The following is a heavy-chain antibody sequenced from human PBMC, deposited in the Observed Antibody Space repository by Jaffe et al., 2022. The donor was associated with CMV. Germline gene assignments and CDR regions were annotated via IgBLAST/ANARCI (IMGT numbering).Heavy chain of an antibody. CDR2: ISSSSSYI. CDR1: GFTFSSYS. V-gene: IGHV3-21*01. J-gene: IGHJ4*02. Sequence: EVQLVESGGGLVKPGGSLRLSCAASGFTFSSYSMNWVRQAPGKGLEWVSSISSSSSYIYYADSVKGRFTISRDNAKNSLYLQMNSLRAEDTAVYYCASPDYDILTGYLYWGQGTLVTVSS. CDR3: ASPDYDILTGYLY. D-gene: IGHD3-9*01.